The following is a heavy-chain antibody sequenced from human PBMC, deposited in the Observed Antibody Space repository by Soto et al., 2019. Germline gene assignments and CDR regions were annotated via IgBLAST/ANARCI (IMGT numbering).Heavy chain of an antibody. CDR2: INAGNGNT. Sequence: ASVKVSCKASGYTFTSYAMHWVRQAPGQRLEWMGWINAGNGNTKYSQKFQGRVTITRDTSASTAYMELSSLRSEDTAVYYCARDGGYCSSTSCYVTNWLDPWGQGTLVTVSS. J-gene: IGHJ5*02. CDR1: GYTFTSYA. V-gene: IGHV1-3*01. CDR3: ARDGGYCSSTSCYVTNWLDP. D-gene: IGHD2-2*01.